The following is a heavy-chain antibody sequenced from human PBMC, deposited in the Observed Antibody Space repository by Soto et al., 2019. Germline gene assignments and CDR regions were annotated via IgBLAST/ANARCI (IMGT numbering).Heavy chain of an antibody. Sequence: SETLSLTCTVSGGSISGHSCVWIRQPAGKGLEWIGHIYPSGSTSYNPSLRSRVTMPLDTSTNKIFLNLTSVTAADTAVFYCVRGRSYSVYDFWGPGTLVTVSS. CDR2: IYPSGST. V-gene: IGHV4-4*07. D-gene: IGHD5-12*01. CDR3: VRGRSYSVYDF. CDR1: GGSISGHS. J-gene: IGHJ4*02.